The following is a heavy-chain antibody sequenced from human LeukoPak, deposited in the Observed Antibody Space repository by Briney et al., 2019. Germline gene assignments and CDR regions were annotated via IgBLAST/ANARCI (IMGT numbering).Heavy chain of an antibody. D-gene: IGHD2-15*01. CDR2: IYYSGST. CDR1: GFTFSSYE. Sequence: PGGSLRLSCAASGFTFSSYEMNWVRQAPGKGLEWIGYIYYSGSTNYNPSLKSRVTISVDTSKNQFSLKLSSVTAADTAVYYCARQTLDGGYPTFWGQGTLVTVSS. V-gene: IGHV4-59*08. CDR3: ARQTLDGGYPTF. J-gene: IGHJ4*02.